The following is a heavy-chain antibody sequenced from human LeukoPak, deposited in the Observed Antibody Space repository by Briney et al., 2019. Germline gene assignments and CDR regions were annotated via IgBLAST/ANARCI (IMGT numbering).Heavy chain of an antibody. CDR2: ISYDGSNK. D-gene: IGHD6-19*01. J-gene: IGHJ4*02. Sequence: PGRSLRLSCAASGITFSSYAMHWVRQAPGKGLEWVAVISYDGSNKYYADSVKGRFTISRDNSKNTLYLQMNSLRAEDTAVYYCARGGRAVAADYWGQGTLVTVSS. CDR3: ARGGRAVAADY. CDR1: GITFSSYA. V-gene: IGHV3-30-3*01.